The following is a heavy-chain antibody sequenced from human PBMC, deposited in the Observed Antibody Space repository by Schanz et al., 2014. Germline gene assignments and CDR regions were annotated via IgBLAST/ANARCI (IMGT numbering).Heavy chain of an antibody. CDR3: ASGVHGSSLQKGLEV. J-gene: IGHJ1*01. V-gene: IGHV3-48*01. D-gene: IGHD3-10*01. CDR2: IATSSSTR. Sequence: VQMVESGGGVVQPGGSLRLSCAASGFTFNSYAMTWVRQAPGKGLEWLSYIATSSSTRHYADSVKGRVTISRDNAKNSVSLQMRRLRVEDTAVYYCASGVHGSSLQKGLEVWGRGTLVIVSS. CDR1: GFTFNSYA.